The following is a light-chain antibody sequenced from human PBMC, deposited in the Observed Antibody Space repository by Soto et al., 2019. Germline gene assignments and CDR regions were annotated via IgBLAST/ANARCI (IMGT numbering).Light chain of an antibody. V-gene: IGLV2-11*01. Sequence: QSALTQPRSVSGSPGESVTISCTGTSSDIGAYNYVFWYRQYPGKSPKLMIYDVYKRPSGVPDRFSGSKSANTASLTISGLQTEDEADYHCCSYAGSRSLVFGGGTKLT. J-gene: IGLJ3*02. CDR1: SSDIGAYNY. CDR3: CSYAGSRSLV. CDR2: DVY.